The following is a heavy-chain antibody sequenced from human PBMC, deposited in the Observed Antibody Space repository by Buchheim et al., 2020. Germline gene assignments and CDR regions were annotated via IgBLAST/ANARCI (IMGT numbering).Heavy chain of an antibody. CDR1: GFTFSSYA. J-gene: IGHJ4*02. CDR3: AKPNYYDSSGYYYEDYLDY. CDR2: ISGSGGST. V-gene: IGHV3-23*01. Sequence: EVQLLESGGGLVQPGGSLRLSCAASGFTFSSYAMSWVRQAPGKGLEWVSAISGSGGSTYYADSVKGRFTISRDNSKNTLYLQMNSLRAEDTAVYYCAKPNYYDSSGYYYEDYLDYWGQGTL. D-gene: IGHD3-22*01.